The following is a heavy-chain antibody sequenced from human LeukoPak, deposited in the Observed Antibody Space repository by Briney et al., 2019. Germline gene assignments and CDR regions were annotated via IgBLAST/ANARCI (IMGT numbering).Heavy chain of an antibody. CDR1: GGSISSGSYY. Sequence: SQTLSLTCTVSGGSISSGSYYWSWIRQPAGKGLEWIGRIYTSGSTNYNPSLKSRVTISVDTSKSQFSLKLSSVTAADTAVYYCARGEYSSSLNWGQGTLVTVSS. CDR2: IYTSGST. CDR3: ARGEYSSSLN. V-gene: IGHV4-61*02. J-gene: IGHJ4*02. D-gene: IGHD6-6*01.